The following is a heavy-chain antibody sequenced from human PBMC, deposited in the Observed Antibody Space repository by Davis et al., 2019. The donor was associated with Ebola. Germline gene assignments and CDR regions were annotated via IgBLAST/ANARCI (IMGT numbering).Heavy chain of an antibody. Sequence: ASVKVSCKASGYTFTSYAMNWVRQAPGQGLEWMGWINTNTGNPTYAQGFTGRFVFSLDTSVSTAYLQINNLKAEDTGVYYCARDGNPRRWLQLFDYWGQGTLVTVSS. CDR3: ARDGNPRRWLQLFDY. J-gene: IGHJ4*02. CDR1: GYTFTSYA. CDR2: INTNTGNP. D-gene: IGHD5-24*01. V-gene: IGHV7-4-1*02.